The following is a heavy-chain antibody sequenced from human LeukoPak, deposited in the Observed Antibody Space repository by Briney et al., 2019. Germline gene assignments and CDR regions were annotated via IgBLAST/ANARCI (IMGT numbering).Heavy chain of an antibody. CDR1: GFTFSSYA. D-gene: IGHD5-12*01. CDR3: ARDRFRVATTPFDY. J-gene: IGHJ4*02. Sequence: GGSLRLSCAASGFTFSSYAMHWVRQAPGKGLEWVAVISYDGSNKYYADSVKGRFTISRDNSKNTLYLQMNSLRAEDTAVYYCARDRFRVATTPFDYWGQGTLVTVPS. CDR2: ISYDGSNK. V-gene: IGHV3-30*04.